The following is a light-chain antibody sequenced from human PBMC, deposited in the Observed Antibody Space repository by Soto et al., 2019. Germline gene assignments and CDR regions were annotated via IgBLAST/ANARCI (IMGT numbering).Light chain of an antibody. J-gene: IGLJ2*01. CDR1: SSDVGSYNF. CDR3: CSYAGSSTSVL. CDR2: EGS. Sequence: QSALTQPASVSGSPGQSITISCTGTSSDVGSYNFVSWYQQHPGKAPKLMIYEGSKRPSGVSNRFSGSKSGNTASLTISGLQAEDEADYFCCSYAGSSTSVLFGGGTKLTVL. V-gene: IGLV2-23*01.